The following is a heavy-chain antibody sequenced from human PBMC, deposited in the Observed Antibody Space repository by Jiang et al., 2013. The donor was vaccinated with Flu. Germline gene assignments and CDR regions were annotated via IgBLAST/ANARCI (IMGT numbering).Heavy chain of an antibody. D-gene: IGHD4-17*01. CDR1: GYTFTSYA. J-gene: IGHJ1*01. CDR3: ARDATPKDYGRYFQH. CDR2: INAGNGNT. Sequence: GAEVKKPGASVKVSCKASGYTFTSYAMHWVRQAPGQRLEWMGWINAGNGNTKYSQKFQGRVTITRDTSASTAYMELSSLRSEDTAVYYCARDATPKDYGRYFQHWGQGTLVTVSS. V-gene: IGHV1-3*01.